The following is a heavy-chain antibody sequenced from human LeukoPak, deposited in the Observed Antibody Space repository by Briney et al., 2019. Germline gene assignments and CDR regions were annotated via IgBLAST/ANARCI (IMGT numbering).Heavy chain of an antibody. D-gene: IGHD1-14*01. J-gene: IGHJ4*02. CDR2: IYYSGST. V-gene: IGHV4-59*01. CDR3: ARDVTMDY. Sequence: SSETLSLTCTVSGGSISSYYWSWIRQPPGKGLEWIGYIYYSGSTNYNPSLKSRVTISVDTSKNQFSLKLSSVTAADTAVYYCARDVTMDYWGQGTLVTVSS. CDR1: GGSISSYY.